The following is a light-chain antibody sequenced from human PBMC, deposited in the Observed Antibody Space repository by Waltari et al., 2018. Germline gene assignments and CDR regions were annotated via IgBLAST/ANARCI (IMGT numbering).Light chain of an antibody. J-gene: IGLJ2*01. CDR2: QDN. Sequence: SYDLAQAPSVSVSPGQTAIITCSGDTVGTKYLSWYQQRPGQSPTLLIFQDNIRPSGITERFSASNSQSPATLTITGAQPMDEAEYFCQAWDSTTVVFGGGTKLTVL. V-gene: IGLV3-1*01. CDR1: TVGTKY. CDR3: QAWDSTTVV.